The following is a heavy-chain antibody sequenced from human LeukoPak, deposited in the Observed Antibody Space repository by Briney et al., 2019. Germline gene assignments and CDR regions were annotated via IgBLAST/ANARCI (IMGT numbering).Heavy chain of an antibody. Sequence: GGSLRLSCAASGFTFSDSTMNWVRQASGKGLEWVASINSAGSTMHYADSVKGRLTISRDDAKNSLYLQLDSLRAEDTAVYYCVRGDTRDYWGQGTLITVSS. CDR2: INSAGSTM. CDR3: VRGDTRDY. CDR1: GFTFSDST. D-gene: IGHD3-16*01. V-gene: IGHV3-21*01. J-gene: IGHJ4*02.